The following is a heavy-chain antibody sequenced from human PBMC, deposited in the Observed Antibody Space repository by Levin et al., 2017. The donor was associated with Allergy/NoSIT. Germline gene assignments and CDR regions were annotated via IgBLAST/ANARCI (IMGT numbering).Heavy chain of an antibody. CDR1: GGSISSYY. CDR3: ARAPPAIDAFDI. Sequence: RSQTLSLTCTVSGGSISSYYWSWIRQPPGKGLEWIGYIYYSGSTNYNPSLKSRVTISVDTSKNQFSLKLSSVTAADTAVYYCARAPPAIDAFDIWGQGTMVTVSS. CDR2: IYYSGST. J-gene: IGHJ3*02. V-gene: IGHV4-59*01.